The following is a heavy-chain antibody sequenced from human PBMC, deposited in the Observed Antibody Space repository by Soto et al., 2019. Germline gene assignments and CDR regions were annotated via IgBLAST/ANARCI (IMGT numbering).Heavy chain of an antibody. CDR2: INPNSGGT. CDR1: GYTFTGYY. Sequence: QVQLVQSGAEVKKPGASVKVSCKASGYTFTGYYMHWVRQAPGQGLEWMGWINPNSGGTNYAQKFQGRVTITADESTSTAYMELSSLRSEDTAVYYCARESQAPYYYYYGMDVWGQGTTVTVSS. V-gene: IGHV1-2*02. J-gene: IGHJ6*02. CDR3: ARESQAPYYYYYGMDV.